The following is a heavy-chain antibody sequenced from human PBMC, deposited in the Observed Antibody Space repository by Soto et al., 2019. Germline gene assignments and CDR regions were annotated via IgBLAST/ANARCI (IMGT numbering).Heavy chain of an antibody. J-gene: IGHJ4*02. CDR2: IYPGDSDT. Sequence: GESLKISCKGSGYSFTSYWIGWVRQMPGKGLEWMGIIYPGDSDTRYSPAFQGQVTISADKSISTAYLQWSSLKASDTAMYYCASQGRYSNYALDYWGQGTLVTVSS. V-gene: IGHV5-51*01. D-gene: IGHD4-4*01. CDR1: GYSFTSYW. CDR3: ASQGRYSNYALDY.